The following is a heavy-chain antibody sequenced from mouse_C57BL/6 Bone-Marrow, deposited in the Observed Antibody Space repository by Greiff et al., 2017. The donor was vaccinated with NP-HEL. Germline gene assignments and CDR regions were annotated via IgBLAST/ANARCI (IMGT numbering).Heavy chain of an antibody. Sequence: VQLQQSGAELVRPGASVKLSCKASGYTFTDYYINWVKQRPGQGLEWIARIYPGSGNTYYNEKFKGKATLTAEKSSSPAYMQLSSLTSEDSAVYFCARADYYGSTLFAYWGQGTLVTVSA. CDR3: ARADYYGSTLFAY. J-gene: IGHJ3*01. CDR1: GYTFTDYY. V-gene: IGHV1-76*01. D-gene: IGHD1-1*01. CDR2: IYPGSGNT.